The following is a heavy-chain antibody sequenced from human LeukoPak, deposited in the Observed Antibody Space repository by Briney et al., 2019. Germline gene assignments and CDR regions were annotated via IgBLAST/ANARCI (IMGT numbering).Heavy chain of an antibody. D-gene: IGHD1/OR15-1a*01. CDR1: GGPISGYH. V-gene: IGHV4-59*01. CDR3: ARWNSGGDY. J-gene: IGHJ4*02. CDR2: IYYSGTSETT. Sequence: SETLSLTCSVSGGPISGYHWSWIRQPPGKGLEWIGYIYYSGTSETTNYNPSLKSRVTISVHTSKNQFSLDLSSVTAADTAVYYCARWNSGGDYWGQGTLVTLSS.